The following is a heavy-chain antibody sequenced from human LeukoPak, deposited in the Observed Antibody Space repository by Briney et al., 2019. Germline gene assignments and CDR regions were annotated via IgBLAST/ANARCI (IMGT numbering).Heavy chain of an antibody. V-gene: IGHV3-23*01. CDR2: ISGSGGST. D-gene: IGHD6-19*01. J-gene: IGHJ4*02. CDR3: AKGLAVAGHFDY. Sequence: GGSLRLSCAASGFTFSSHAMSWVRQAPGKGLEWVSAISGSGGSTYYADSGKGRCTISRAKSKNTLYLQMNSLRAEDTAVYYCAKGLAVAGHFDYWGQGTLVTVSS. CDR1: GFTFSSHA.